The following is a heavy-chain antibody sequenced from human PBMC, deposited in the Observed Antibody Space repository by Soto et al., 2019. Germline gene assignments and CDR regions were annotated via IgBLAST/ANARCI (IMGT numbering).Heavy chain of an antibody. V-gene: IGHV3-30-3*01. CDR1: GFTFSSYA. J-gene: IGHJ4*02. Sequence: QVQLVESGGGVVQPGRSLRLSCAASGFTFSSYAMHWVRQAPGKGLEWVAVISYDGSNKYYADSVKGRFTISRDNSKNTMDVQMKILRAEDTAVYYCAREAESLDYWGQGTLVTLSS. D-gene: IGHD6-13*01. CDR3: AREAESLDY. CDR2: ISYDGSNK.